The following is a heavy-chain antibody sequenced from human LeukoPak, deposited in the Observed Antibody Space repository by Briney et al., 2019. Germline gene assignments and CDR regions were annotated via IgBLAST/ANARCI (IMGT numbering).Heavy chain of an antibody. CDR3: ARASYSYDINGWVPFDY. V-gene: IGHV4-61*02. J-gene: IGHJ4*02. Sequence: SETLSLTCTVSGNSISSGDSYWSWIRQPAGKGLEWIGRIYTSGSTNYNPSLKSRVTISGDTSKNQFSLRLSSVTATDTAVYYCARASYSYDINGWVPFDYWGQGTLVTVSS. CDR2: IYTSGST. CDR1: GNSISSGDSY. D-gene: IGHD3-22*01.